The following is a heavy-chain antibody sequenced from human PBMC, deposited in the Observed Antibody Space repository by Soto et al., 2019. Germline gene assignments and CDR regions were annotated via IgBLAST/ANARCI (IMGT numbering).Heavy chain of an antibody. J-gene: IGHJ6*02. CDR1: GVIFRTYA. V-gene: IGHV3-30-3*01. CDR3: ARDRYGDSFYGLDA. CDR2: ISYDGTRR. D-gene: IGHD4-17*01. Sequence: GGSLRLSCAVSGVIFRTYAFHWVRQAPGRGLDWVSVISYDGTRRSYADSVRGRFTISRDNSKNTLYLQMNSLRTEDTAIYYCARDRYGDSFYGLDAWGQGTTVTVSS.